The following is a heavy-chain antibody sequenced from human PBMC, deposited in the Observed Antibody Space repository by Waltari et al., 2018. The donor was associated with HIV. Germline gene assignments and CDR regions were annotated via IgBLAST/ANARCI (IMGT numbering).Heavy chain of an antibody. CDR1: GFSSLGDY. CDR2: VDPSGRST. V-gene: IGHV1-46*01. CDR3: AIARYSPDPFES. J-gene: IGHJ4*02. Sequence: QVQLVQSGAEVKKPGASVKLSCKASGFSSLGDYIPWGRQATGQGLLWMGRVDPSGRSTSNSQKSQNFQGRISMTRDRPSRTVDREINSRRSEDTAIYLCAIARYSPDPFESWGQGTPVSVS. D-gene: IGHD5-12*01.